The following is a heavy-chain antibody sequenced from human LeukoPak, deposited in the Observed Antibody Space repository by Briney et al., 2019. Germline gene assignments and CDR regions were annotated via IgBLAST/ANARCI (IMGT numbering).Heavy chain of an antibody. CDR3: ARGIETVNFDC. CDR2: IYTSGTT. CDR1: GGSISYYY. V-gene: IGHV4-4*07. Sequence: SETLSLTCTVSGGSISYYYWSWIRQSAGKGLEWIGRIYTSGTTNYNPSLKSRVTMSVDTSKNQFSLKMNSVTAADTAVYYCARGIETVNFDCWGQGTPISVSS. J-gene: IGHJ4*02. D-gene: IGHD1-1*01.